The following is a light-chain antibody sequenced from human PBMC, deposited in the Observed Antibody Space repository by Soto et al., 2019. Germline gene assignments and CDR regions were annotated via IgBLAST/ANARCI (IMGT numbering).Light chain of an antibody. Sequence: EIVMTQSPATLSVSPGERATLSCSASQSVSSNLAWYQQKPGQAPRLLIYGAPTRATGIPARFSGSGSGTEFTLTISSLQSEDFAVYYGQQYNNWPLALTFGGGTKVEIK. V-gene: IGKV3-15*01. J-gene: IGKJ4*01. CDR1: QSVSSN. CDR2: GAP. CDR3: QQYNNWPLALT.